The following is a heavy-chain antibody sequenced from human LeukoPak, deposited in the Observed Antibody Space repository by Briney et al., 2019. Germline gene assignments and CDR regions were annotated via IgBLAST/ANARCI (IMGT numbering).Heavy chain of an antibody. CDR2: FYYSGST. Sequence: PSETLSLTCTVPGGSISSSSYYWGWIRQPPGKGPEWIGSFYYSGSTYYNPSLKRRVTISVNTSKNQFSLKLSSVTATDTAVFYCARQYTGIDYWGQGSLVTVSS. CDR1: GGSISSSSYY. V-gene: IGHV4-39*01. D-gene: IGHD2-2*02. J-gene: IGHJ4*02. CDR3: ARQYTGIDY.